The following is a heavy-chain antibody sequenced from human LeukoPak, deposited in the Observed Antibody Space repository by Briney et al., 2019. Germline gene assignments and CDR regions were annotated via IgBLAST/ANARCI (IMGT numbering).Heavy chain of an antibody. CDR3: ARGWDPGYNFYGMDV. D-gene: IGHD1-26*01. CDR1: GGSISGYY. Sequence: SETLSLTCTVSGGSISGYYWGWIRQSPGKGLEGIGNRYNSGTTSYNPSLKSRVTISVDTSKNQFSLKLSSVTAADTAVYYCARGWDPGYNFYGMDVWGQGNTVTVSS. CDR2: RYNSGTT. J-gene: IGHJ6*02. V-gene: IGHV4-59*01.